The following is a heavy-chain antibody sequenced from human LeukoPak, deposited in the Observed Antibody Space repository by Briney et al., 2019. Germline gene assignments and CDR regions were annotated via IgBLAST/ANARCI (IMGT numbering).Heavy chain of an antibody. D-gene: IGHD5-18*01. CDR3: ARVAEIQLWLRSAFDF. CDR1: GFTFSSYS. J-gene: IGHJ4*02. CDR2: ISSRSSTI. V-gene: IGHV3-48*02. Sequence: GGSLRLSCAASGFTFSSYSMNWVRQAPGKGLEWVSFISSRSSTIYYADSVKGRFTISRDNAKNSLYLQMKSLRDDDTAVYYCARVAEIQLWLRSAFDFWGQGTLVAVSS.